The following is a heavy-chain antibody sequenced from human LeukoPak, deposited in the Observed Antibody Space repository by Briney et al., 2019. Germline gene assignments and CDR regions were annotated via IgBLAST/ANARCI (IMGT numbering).Heavy chain of an antibody. CDR3: AKAPMEDSWYIHFDY. V-gene: IGHV3-23*01. Sequence: GGSLRLSCTASGFTFSTYAMSWVRQAPGKGLEWVSGISGSGATTYYADSVKGRFTISRDNSKNTLYLQINSLRAEDTAIYYCAKAPMEDSWYIHFDYWGQGTLVTVSS. D-gene: IGHD6-13*01. CDR2: ISGSGATT. CDR1: GFTFSTYA. J-gene: IGHJ4*02.